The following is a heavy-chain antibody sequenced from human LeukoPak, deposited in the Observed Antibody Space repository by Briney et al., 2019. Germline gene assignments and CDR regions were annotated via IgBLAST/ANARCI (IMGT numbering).Heavy chain of an antibody. D-gene: IGHD2-8*02. CDR3: AREESGGYFDY. V-gene: IGHV1-46*01. Sequence: ASVKVSCKASGYTFTGYYMHWVRQAPGQGLEWMGLISPTGSSTNYAQKFRGRVTMTRDTSTTTVYMELSSLRSEDTAVYYCAREESGGYFDYWGQGTLVTVSS. CDR2: ISPTGSST. J-gene: IGHJ4*02. CDR1: GYTFTGYY.